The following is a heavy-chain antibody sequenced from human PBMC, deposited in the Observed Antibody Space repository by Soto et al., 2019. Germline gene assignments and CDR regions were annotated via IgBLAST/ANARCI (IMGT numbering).Heavy chain of an antibody. D-gene: IGHD3-3*01. CDR1: GFSFSSYA. V-gene: IGHV3-33*01. Sequence: QVQLVESGGGVVQPGTSLRLSCAASGFSFSSYAMHWVRQAPGKGLEWVAALWYDGSNQNYAESVKGRFTISRDNSKRTVYLQMNSLKAEDTAVYYCARDINDFWSGYVYWGQGTLVTVSS. CDR2: LWYDGSNQ. CDR3: ARDINDFWSGYVY. J-gene: IGHJ4*02.